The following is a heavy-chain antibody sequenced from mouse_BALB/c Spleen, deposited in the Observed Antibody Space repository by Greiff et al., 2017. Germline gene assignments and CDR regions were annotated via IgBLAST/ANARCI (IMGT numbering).Heavy chain of an antibody. CDR2: ISNGGGST. CDR3: ARIIYYAMDY. V-gene: IGHV5-12-2*01. D-gene: IGHD2-4*01. Sequence: EVQLVESGGGLVQPGGSLKLSCAASGFTFSSYTMSWVRQTPEKRLEWVAYISNGGGSTYYPDTVKGRFTISRDNAKNTLYLQMSSLKSEDTAMYYCARIIYYAMDYWGQGTSVTVSS. CDR1: GFTFSSYT. J-gene: IGHJ4*01.